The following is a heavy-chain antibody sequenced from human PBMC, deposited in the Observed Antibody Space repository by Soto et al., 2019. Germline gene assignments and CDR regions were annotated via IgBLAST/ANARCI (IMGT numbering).Heavy chain of an antibody. J-gene: IGHJ4*02. D-gene: IGHD3-22*01. CDR1: GFPFSAYG. V-gene: IGHV3-33*01. Sequence: LLGGSLRLSCAASGFPFSAYGMHWVRQAPGKGLQWVAVIWFDGGNEYYADSVRGRFTISRDNSKNTLYLQMNSLTDEDTAVYYCARDSGGSGYEFDYWGQGTLVTVSS. CDR2: IWFDGGNE. CDR3: ARDSGGSGYEFDY.